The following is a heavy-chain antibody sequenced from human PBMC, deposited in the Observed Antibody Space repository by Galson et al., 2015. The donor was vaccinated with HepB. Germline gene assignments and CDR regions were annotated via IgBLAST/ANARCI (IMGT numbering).Heavy chain of an antibody. D-gene: IGHD3-10*01. CDR1: GFTFSSYW. V-gene: IGHV3-7*01. J-gene: IGHJ6*03. CDR3: ARDVPMVRGVNGVYYYYYYYMDV. Sequence: SLRLSCAASGFTFSSYWMSCVRQAPGKGLEWVANIKQDGSEKYYMDPVKGRFTISRDNAKNSLYLQMNSLRAEDTAVYYCARDVPMVRGVNGVYYYYYYYMDVWGKGTTVTVSS. CDR2: IKQDGSEK.